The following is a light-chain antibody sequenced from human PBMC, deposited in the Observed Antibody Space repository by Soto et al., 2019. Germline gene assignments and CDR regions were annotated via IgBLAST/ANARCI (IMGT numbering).Light chain of an antibody. CDR3: QQYNNWPGT. J-gene: IGKJ1*01. CDR1: QSVSSN. V-gene: IGKV3-15*01. CDR2: GAS. Sequence: EIVMTQSPATLSVSPGDRATLSCRASQSVSSNLAWYQQKPGQAPRLLIYGASTRATGIPARFSGSGSGTELTITISSLQSGDFEVYYCQQYNNWPGTFGQGTKVDIK.